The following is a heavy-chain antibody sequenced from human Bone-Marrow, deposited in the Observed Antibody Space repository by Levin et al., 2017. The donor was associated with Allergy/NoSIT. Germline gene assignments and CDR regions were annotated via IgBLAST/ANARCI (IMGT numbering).Heavy chain of an antibody. CDR1: GDSISSYY. Sequence: KPSETLSLTCTVSGDSISSYYWSWIRQPPGKGLEWIGFIYYSGNTNYNPSLKSRVTMSMDTSKNQFSLKVSSVTAADTAVYYCARDDGIASAGPFDLWGQGTRVTVSS. CDR2: IYYSGNT. CDR3: ARDDGIASAGPFDL. J-gene: IGHJ4*02. D-gene: IGHD6-13*01. V-gene: IGHV4-59*01.